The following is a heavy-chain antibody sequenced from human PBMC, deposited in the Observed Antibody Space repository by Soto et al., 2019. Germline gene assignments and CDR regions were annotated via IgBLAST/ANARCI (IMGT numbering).Heavy chain of an antibody. Sequence: QLQLQESGPGLVKPSETLSLTCTVSGGSISSSSYYWGWIRQPPGKGLEWIGSIYYSGSTYYNPSLKSRVTISVDTSKNQFSLKLTSVTAADTAVYYCAGLPDWGSGKSWGQGTLVTVSS. V-gene: IGHV4-39*01. D-gene: IGHD3-10*01. CDR3: AGLPDWGSGKS. CDR1: GGSISSSSYY. CDR2: IYYSGST. J-gene: IGHJ4*02.